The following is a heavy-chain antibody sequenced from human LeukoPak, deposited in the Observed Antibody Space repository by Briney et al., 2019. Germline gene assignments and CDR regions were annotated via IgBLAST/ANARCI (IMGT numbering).Heavy chain of an antibody. V-gene: IGHV3-11*01. Sequence: PGGSLRLSCAASGFTFSDYYMSWIRQAPGKGLEWVSYISSSGSTIYYADSVKGRFTISRDNAKNSLYLQMNSLRAEDTAVYYCARLYYDILTGYYIDYWGQGTLVTVSS. CDR2: ISSSGSTI. CDR1: GFTFSDYY. CDR3: ARLYYDILTGYYIDY. D-gene: IGHD3-9*01. J-gene: IGHJ4*02.